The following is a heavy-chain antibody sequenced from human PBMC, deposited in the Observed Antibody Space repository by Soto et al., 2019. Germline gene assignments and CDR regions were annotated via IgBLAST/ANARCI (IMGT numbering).Heavy chain of an antibody. J-gene: IGHJ4*02. V-gene: IGHV1-69*12. Sequence: QVQLVQSGAEVKKPGSSVKVSCKASGGTFSSYAISWVRQAPGQGLEWMGGIIPIFGTANYAQKFQGRVTITADESTSTAYMELSSLRSEDMAVYYCARSETMIVGARFPAWVYWGQGTLVTVSS. CDR2: IIPIFGTA. CDR1: GGTFSSYA. CDR3: ARSETMIVGARFPAWVY. D-gene: IGHD1-26*01.